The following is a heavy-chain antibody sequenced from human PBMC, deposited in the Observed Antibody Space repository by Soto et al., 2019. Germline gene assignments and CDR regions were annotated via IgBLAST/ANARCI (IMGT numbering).Heavy chain of an antibody. CDR1: GFTFDDYA. CDR3: AKEENEGVAFDI. Sequence: GGSLRLSCAASGFTFDDYAMHWVRQAPGKGLEWVSGISWNSGSIGYADSVKGRFTISRDNAKNSLYLQMNSLRAEDTALYYCAKEENEGVAFDIWGQGTMVTVSS. D-gene: IGHD3-10*01. J-gene: IGHJ3*02. CDR2: ISWNSGSI. V-gene: IGHV3-9*01.